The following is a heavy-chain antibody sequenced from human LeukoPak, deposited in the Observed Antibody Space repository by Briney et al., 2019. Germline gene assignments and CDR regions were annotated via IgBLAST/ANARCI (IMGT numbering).Heavy chain of an antibody. CDR1: GGTFSSYA. Sequence: SVKVSCKASGGTFSSYAISWVRQAPGRGLEWMGRIIPIFGIANYAQKFQGRVTITADKSTSTAYMELSSLRSEDTAVYYCARLGIVGTTGYWFDPWGQGTLVTVSS. J-gene: IGHJ5*02. D-gene: IGHD1-26*01. CDR2: IIPIFGIA. CDR3: ARLGIVGTTGYWFDP. V-gene: IGHV1-69*04.